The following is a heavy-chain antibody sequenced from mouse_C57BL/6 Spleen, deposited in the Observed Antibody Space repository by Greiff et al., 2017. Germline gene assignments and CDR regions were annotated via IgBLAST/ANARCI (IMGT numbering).Heavy chain of an antibody. CDR3: ASLIRGYFDV. CDR2: SNYDGSST. Sequence: EVKLMESEGGLVQPGSSMKLSCTASGFTFSDYYMAWVRQVPEKGLEWVANSNYDGSSTYYLDSLKSRFIILRDNAKNILYLQMSSLKSEDTATYYCASLIRGYFDVWGTGTTVTVSS. CDR1: GFTFSDYY. V-gene: IGHV5-16*01. J-gene: IGHJ1*03.